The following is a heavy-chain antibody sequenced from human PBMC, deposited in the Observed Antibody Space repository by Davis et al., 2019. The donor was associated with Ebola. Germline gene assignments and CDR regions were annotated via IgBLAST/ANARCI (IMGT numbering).Heavy chain of an antibody. CDR2: ISSSSSYI. J-gene: IGHJ4*02. V-gene: IGHV3-21*01. CDR3: ARDGYGDRSFDY. D-gene: IGHD4-17*01. CDR1: GFTFSSYS. Sequence: GESLKISCAASGFTFSSYSMNWVRQAPGKGLEWVSSISSSSSYIYYADSVKGRFTISRDNAKNSLYLQMNSLRAEDTAVYYCARDGYGDRSFDYWGQGTLVTVSS.